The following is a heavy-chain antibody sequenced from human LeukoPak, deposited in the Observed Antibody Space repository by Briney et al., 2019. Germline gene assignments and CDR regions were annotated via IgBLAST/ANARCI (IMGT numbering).Heavy chain of an antibody. CDR3: AREDFTVTGAFDY. CDR1: GFTFSSYS. V-gene: IGHV3-21*01. Sequence: GGSLRLSCAASGFTFSSYSMIWVRQAPGKGLEWVSFISSGSSHTFYADSVKGRFTISRDNAKNSLYLQMNSLRAEGTAVYFCAREDFTVTGAFDYWGQGTLVTVSS. D-gene: IGHD4-17*01. CDR2: ISSGSSHT. J-gene: IGHJ4*02.